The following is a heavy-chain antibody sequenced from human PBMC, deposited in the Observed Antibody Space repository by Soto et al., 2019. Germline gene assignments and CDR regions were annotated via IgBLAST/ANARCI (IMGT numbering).Heavy chain of an antibody. CDR2: ISGGGGST. J-gene: IGHJ6*02. CDR1: GFTFSSYA. Sequence: GGSLRLSCVASGFTFSSYAMSWVRQAPGKGLEWVSEISGGGGSTYYADSVKGRFTISRDNSKNTLYLQMNSLRAEDTAVYYCAKDILSATYYDFWSGDSAGMDVWGQGTTVTVSS. D-gene: IGHD3-3*01. V-gene: IGHV3-23*01. CDR3: AKDILSATYYDFWSGDSAGMDV.